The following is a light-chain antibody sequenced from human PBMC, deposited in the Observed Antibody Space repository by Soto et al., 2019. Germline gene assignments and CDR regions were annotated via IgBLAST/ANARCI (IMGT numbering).Light chain of an antibody. J-gene: IGLJ3*02. CDR1: SSDVGGYNY. V-gene: IGLV2-14*01. Sequence: QSALTQPASVSGSPGQSITISCTGTSSDVGGYNYVSWYQQHPGKAPKVIIYEVSNRPSAVSNRFSGSKSRNTASLTISGLQAEDEADYYCSSYTSSSTLVFGGGTKLTVL. CDR2: EVS. CDR3: SSYTSSSTLV.